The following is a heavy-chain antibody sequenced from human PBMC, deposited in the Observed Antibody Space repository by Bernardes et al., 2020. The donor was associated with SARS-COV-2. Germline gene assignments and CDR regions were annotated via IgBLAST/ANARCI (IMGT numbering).Heavy chain of an antibody. V-gene: IGHV4-34*01. Sequence: TLSLNCAVYGGSFSGYYWSWIRQPPGKGLEWIGEINHSGSTNYNPSLKSRVTISVDTSKNQFSLKLSSVTAADTAVYYCASGVPANIYGMDVWGQGTTVTVSS. J-gene: IGHJ6*02. CDR1: GGSFSGYY. CDR3: ASGVPANIYGMDV. CDR2: INHSGST. D-gene: IGHD2-2*01.